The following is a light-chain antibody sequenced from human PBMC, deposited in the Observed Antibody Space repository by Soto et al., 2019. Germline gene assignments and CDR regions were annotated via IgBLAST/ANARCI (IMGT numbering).Light chain of an antibody. V-gene: IGKV3-15*01. J-gene: IGKJ1*01. Sequence: EIVMTQSPATLSVSPGERATLSCRASQSISSNLAWYQQKPGQAPRLLIYGASTRATGIPARFSGSGSGTEFTLTINSLQSEDFAVYYCQQRTFGQGTKVEIK. CDR1: QSISSN. CDR2: GAS. CDR3: QQRT.